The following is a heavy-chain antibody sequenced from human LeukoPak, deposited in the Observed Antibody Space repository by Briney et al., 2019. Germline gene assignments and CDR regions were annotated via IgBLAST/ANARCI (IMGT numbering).Heavy chain of an antibody. CDR2: IRSKAYGGST. CDR1: GFTFGDYA. V-gene: IGHV3-49*03. CDR3: TRDHLGYCSGGSCYPVYYYYMDV. Sequence: PGRSLRLSCTASGFTFGDYAMSWFRQAPGKGLEWAGFIRSKAYGGSTEYPASVKGRFTISRADSKSIAYLQMNSLKTEDTAVYYCTRDHLGYCSGGSCYPVYYYYMDVWGKGTTVTVSS. D-gene: IGHD2-15*01. J-gene: IGHJ6*03.